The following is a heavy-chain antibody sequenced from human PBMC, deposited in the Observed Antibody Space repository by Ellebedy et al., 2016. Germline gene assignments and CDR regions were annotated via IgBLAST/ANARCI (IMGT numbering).Heavy chain of an antibody. CDR1: GGSISSYY. D-gene: IGHD3-22*01. J-gene: IGHJ3*02. V-gene: IGHV4-59*08. Sequence: SETLSLTCTVSGGSISSYYWSWIRQPPGKGLEWIGYIYYSGSTNYNPSIKSRVTISVDTSKNQFSLKLSSVTAADTAVYYCARTPNYYDSSGYLIGGPLLAFDIWGQGTMVTVSS. CDR2: IYYSGST. CDR3: ARTPNYYDSSGYLIGGPLLAFDI.